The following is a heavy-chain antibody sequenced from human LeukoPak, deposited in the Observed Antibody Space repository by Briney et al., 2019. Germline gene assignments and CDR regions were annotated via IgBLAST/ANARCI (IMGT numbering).Heavy chain of an antibody. Sequence: SGGSLRLSCAASGFTFSSYSLTWVRQAPGKGLEWVSSISSSSSYIYYADSVKGRFTISRDNAKNSLYLQMNSLRAEDTALYYCARQADTAMLIWSFTDYWGQGTLVTVSS. V-gene: IGHV3-21*01. CDR1: GFTFSSYS. CDR2: ISSSSSYI. CDR3: ARQADTAMLIWSFTDY. J-gene: IGHJ4*02. D-gene: IGHD5-18*01.